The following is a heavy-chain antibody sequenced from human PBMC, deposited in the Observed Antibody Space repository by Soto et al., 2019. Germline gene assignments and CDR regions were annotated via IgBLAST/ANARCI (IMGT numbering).Heavy chain of an antibody. CDR1: GFTFSSYA. Sequence: EVRLLESGGGLVQPGGSLRLSCAASGFTFSSYAMSWVRQAPGQGLEWVSTISGSGGGTYYADSVRGRFTISRDNSKNTLYLQMYSLRVEDTAVYYCARESDHWGQGTLVTVSS. CDR2: ISGSGGGT. CDR3: ARESDH. V-gene: IGHV3-23*01. J-gene: IGHJ4*02.